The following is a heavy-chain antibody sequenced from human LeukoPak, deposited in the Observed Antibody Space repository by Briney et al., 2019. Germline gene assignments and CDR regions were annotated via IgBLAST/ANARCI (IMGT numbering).Heavy chain of an antibody. V-gene: IGHV1-18*01. CDR1: GYTFTSYG. J-gene: IGHJ4*02. D-gene: IGHD6-6*01. CDR2: ISAYNGNT. CDR3: ARDRKSVAARPGSDY. Sequence: ASVKVSCKASGYTFTSYGISWVRQAPGQGLEWMGWISAYNGNTNYAQKLQGRVTMTTDTSTSTAYMELRSLRSDDTAVYYCARDRKSVAARPGSDYWGQGTLVTVSS.